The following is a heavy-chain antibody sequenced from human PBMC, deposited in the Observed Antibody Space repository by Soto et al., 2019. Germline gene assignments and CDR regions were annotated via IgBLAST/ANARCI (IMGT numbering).Heavy chain of an antibody. CDR1: GFTFSSYG. D-gene: IGHD6-6*01. CDR2: IWYDGSNK. CDR3: ARTSYSSSPSRLWFDP. J-gene: IGHJ5*02. Sequence: PGGSLRLSCAASGFTFSSYGMHWVRQAPGKGLEWVAVIWYDGSNKYYADSVKGRFTISRDNSKNTLYLQMNSLRAEDTAVYYCARTSYSSSPSRLWFDPWGQGTLVTVSS. V-gene: IGHV3-33*01.